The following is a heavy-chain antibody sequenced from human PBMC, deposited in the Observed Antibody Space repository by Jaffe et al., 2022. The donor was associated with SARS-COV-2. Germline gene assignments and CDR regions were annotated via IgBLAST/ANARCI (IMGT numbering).Heavy chain of an antibody. CDR2: INHSGST. D-gene: IGHD2-21*02. CDR1: GGSFSGYY. J-gene: IGHJ4*02. V-gene: IGHV4-34*01. Sequence: QVQLQQWGAGLLKPSETLSLTCAVYGGSFSGYYWSWIRQPPGKGLEWIGEINHSGSTNYNPSLKSRVTISVDTSKNQFSLKLSSVTAADTAVYYCARVLAVVTAIPSYFDYWGQGTLVTVSS. CDR3: ARVLAVVTAIPSYFDY.